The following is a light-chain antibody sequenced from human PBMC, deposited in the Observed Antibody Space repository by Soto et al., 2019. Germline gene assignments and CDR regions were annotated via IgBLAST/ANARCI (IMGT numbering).Light chain of an antibody. CDR3: QQRDDWPLT. CDR2: DAT. V-gene: IGKV3-11*01. J-gene: IGKJ5*01. Sequence: EIVVTQSPATLSLSPGDRATLSCRASQSVRNYLAWYQQKPGQAPRLLIYDATRRAAGIPARFSGSGSNTDFTLTINRLEPEDFAVYYCQQRDDWPLTFGQGTRLEIK. CDR1: QSVRNY.